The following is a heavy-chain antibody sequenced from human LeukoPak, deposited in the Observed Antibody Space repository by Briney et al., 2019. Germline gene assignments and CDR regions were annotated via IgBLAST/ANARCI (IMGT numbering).Heavy chain of an antibody. V-gene: IGHV3-11*04. CDR2: ISKNGKTI. CDR3: ARDCEVYCFRDPPDY. D-gene: IGHD2-15*01. Sequence: GGSLRLSCAASGFTFSDYYMSWIRQAPGKGLEWLSYISKNGKTIYYADSVKGRFTISRDNAKKSVYLQMNSLRAEDTAVYYCARDCEVYCFRDPPDYWGQGTLVTVSS. J-gene: IGHJ4*02. CDR1: GFTFSDYY.